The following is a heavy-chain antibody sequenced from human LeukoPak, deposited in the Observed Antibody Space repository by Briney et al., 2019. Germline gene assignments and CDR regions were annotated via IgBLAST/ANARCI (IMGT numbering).Heavy chain of an antibody. CDR1: GFTFSSYA. J-gene: IGHJ1*01. CDR2: IYSGGST. D-gene: IGHD3-22*01. Sequence: GGSLRLSCAASGFTFSSYAMSWVRQAPGKGLEWVSVIYSGGSTYYADSVKGRFTISRDNSKNTLYLQMNSLRAEDTAVYYCARLADYYDSSGYYYGQHWGQGTLVTVSS. V-gene: IGHV3-53*01. CDR3: ARLADYYDSSGYYYGQH.